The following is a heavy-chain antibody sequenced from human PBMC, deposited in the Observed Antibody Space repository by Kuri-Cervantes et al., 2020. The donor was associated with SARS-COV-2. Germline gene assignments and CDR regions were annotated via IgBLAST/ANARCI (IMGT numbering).Heavy chain of an antibody. J-gene: IGHJ4*02. D-gene: IGHD5-24*01. CDR3: AKTSGYNYYFAY. CDR1: WFGFSTNV. V-gene: IGHV3-23*01. CDR2: MSGSGAST. Sequence: ESLKTSCAASWFGFSTNVMAWVRQAPGKGLEWVSTMSGSGASTHYADPVKGRFTITRDNSKNMLYLQMYSLRAEDTAVYYCAKTSGYNYYFAYWGQGSLVTVSS.